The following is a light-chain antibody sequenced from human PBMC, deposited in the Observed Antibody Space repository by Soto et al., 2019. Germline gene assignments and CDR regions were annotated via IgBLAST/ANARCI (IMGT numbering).Light chain of an antibody. CDR2: GAS. Sequence: EIVWTQSPGTLSLSPGERATLSCRASQSVSSSYLAWYQQKPGQAPRLLIYGASSRATGIPDRFSGSGSGTVFTLTISRLEPEDFAVYYCQQYGSPITFGQGTRLEIK. V-gene: IGKV3-20*01. CDR3: QQYGSPIT. J-gene: IGKJ5*01. CDR1: QSVSSSY.